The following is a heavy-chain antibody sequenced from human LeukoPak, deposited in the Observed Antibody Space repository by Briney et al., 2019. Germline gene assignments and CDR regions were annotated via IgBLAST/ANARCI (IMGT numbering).Heavy chain of an antibody. Sequence: SQTLSLTCAVSGGSISSGGYSWRWIRQPPGKGLEWIGYIYHGGSTYYNPSLKSRVTISVDRSKNQFSLKLSSVTAADTAVYYCARGNDYVFPYWFDPWGQGTLVTVSS. V-gene: IGHV4-30-2*01. CDR1: GGSISSGGYS. CDR3: ARGNDYVFPYWFDP. D-gene: IGHD4-17*01. J-gene: IGHJ5*02. CDR2: IYHGGST.